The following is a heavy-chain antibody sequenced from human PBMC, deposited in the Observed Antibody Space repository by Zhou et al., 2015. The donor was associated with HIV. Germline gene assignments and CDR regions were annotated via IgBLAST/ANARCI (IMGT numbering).Heavy chain of an antibody. Sequence: QVQLVQSGAEVKKPGSSVKVSCKASGDTFSNYAMSWVRQAPGQGLEWMGGIIPMFATANYAQKFQGRVTMTRDTSSSTAYMELRSLRSDDTAVYYCARVPSASIDIWGQGTMVTVSS. J-gene: IGHJ3*02. CDR1: GDTFSNYA. V-gene: IGHV1-69*05. CDR2: IIPMFATA. CDR3: ARVPSASIDI. D-gene: IGHD6-25*01.